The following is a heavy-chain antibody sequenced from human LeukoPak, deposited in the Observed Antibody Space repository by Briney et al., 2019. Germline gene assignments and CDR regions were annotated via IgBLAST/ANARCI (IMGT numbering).Heavy chain of an antibody. J-gene: IGHJ6*03. Sequence: ASVKLSCKASGYTFTSYAMHWVRQAPGQRLEWMGWINAGNGNTKYSQEFQGRVTITRDTSASTAYMELSSLRSDDTAVYYCARADVDILTAYYYMDVWGKGTTVTISS. CDR2: INAGNGNT. V-gene: IGHV1-3*01. CDR3: ARADVDILTAYYYMDV. D-gene: IGHD3-9*01. CDR1: GYTFTSYA.